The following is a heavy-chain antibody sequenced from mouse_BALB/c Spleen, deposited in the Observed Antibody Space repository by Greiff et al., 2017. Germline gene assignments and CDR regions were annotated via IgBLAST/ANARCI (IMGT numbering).Heavy chain of an antibody. D-gene: IGHD2-1*01. CDR2: ISYDGSN. CDR1: GYSITSGYY. J-gene: IGHJ4*01. V-gene: IGHV3-6*02. CDR3: ARGDGNYVSYAMDD. Sequence: VQLKESGPGLVKPSQSLSLTCSVTGYSITSGYYWNWIRQFPGNKLEWMGYISYDGSNNYNPSLKNRISITRDTSKNQFFLKLNSVTTEDTATYYGARGDGNYVSYAMDDWGQGTSVTVSS.